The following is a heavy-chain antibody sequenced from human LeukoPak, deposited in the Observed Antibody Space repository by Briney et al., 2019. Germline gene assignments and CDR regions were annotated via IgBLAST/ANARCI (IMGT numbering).Heavy chain of an antibody. V-gene: IGHV3-23*01. D-gene: IGHD3-10*01. CDR2: ISGSGGST. J-gene: IGHJ4*02. CDR1: GFTFSSYA. CDR3: ARAYGSGSYGNNFGY. Sequence: GGSLRLSCAASGFTFSSYAMSWVRQAPGKGLEWVSAISGSGGSTYYADSVKGRFTISRDNAKNSLYLQMNSLRAEDTAVYYCARAYGSGSYGNNFGYWGQGTLVTVSS.